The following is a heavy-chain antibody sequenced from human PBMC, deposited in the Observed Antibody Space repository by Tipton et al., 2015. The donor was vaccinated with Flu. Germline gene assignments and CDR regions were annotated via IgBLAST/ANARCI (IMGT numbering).Heavy chain of an antibody. CDR2: INSDGSRT. V-gene: IGHV3-74*01. Sequence: SLRLSCAASGFTFSDYWMHWVRQVPGKGLVWVSRINSDGSRTSYADSVKGRFTISRDNAKNTLYLQMHSLRAEDTAVYYCARLPTYGSESLHSYFGMDVWGQGTTVTVSS. CDR1: GFTFSDYW. CDR3: ARLPTYGSESLHSYFGMDV. D-gene: IGHD3-10*01. J-gene: IGHJ6*02.